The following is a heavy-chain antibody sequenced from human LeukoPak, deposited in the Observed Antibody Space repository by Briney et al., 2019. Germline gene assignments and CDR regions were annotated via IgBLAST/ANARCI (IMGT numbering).Heavy chain of an antibody. D-gene: IGHD3-10*01. CDR3: ARSPYHGSGEYFDY. CDR2: IFDSGST. CDR1: GGSISSYY. V-gene: IGHV4-59*08. J-gene: IGHJ4*02. Sequence: PSETLSLTCTVSGGSISSYYWSWIRQPPGKGLEWIGYIFDSGSTNYNPSLKSRVTISVDTSKSQFSLRLSSVTAADTAVYYCARSPYHGSGEYFDYWGQGTLVTVSS.